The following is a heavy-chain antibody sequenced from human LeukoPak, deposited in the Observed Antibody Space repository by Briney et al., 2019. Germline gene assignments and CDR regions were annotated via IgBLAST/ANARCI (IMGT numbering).Heavy chain of an antibody. V-gene: IGHV3-30-3*01. J-gene: IGHJ4*02. Sequence: GGSLRLSCAASGFTFSSYAMHWVRQAPCKGLEWVAVISYDGSNKYYADSVKGRFTISRDNSKNTLYLQMNSLRAEDTAVYYCARDDWGGYGGQRHFDYWGQGTLVTVSS. CDR3: ARDDWGGYGGQRHFDY. D-gene: IGHD4-23*01. CDR1: GFTFSSYA. CDR2: ISYDGSNK.